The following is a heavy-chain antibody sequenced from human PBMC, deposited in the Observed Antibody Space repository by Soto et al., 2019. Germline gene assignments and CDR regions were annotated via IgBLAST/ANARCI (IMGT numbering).Heavy chain of an antibody. CDR3: ARDRPEYSSSWSRLYFDY. Sequence: QVQLQESGPGLVKPSQTLSLTCTVSGGSISSGGYYWSWIRQHPGKGLEWIGYIYYGGSTYYNPSLKSRVTISVDTSKNQFSLKLSSVTAADTAVYCCARDRPEYSSSWSRLYFDYWGQGTLVTVSS. J-gene: IGHJ4*02. CDR2: IYYGGST. CDR1: GGSISSGGYY. D-gene: IGHD6-13*01. V-gene: IGHV4-31*03.